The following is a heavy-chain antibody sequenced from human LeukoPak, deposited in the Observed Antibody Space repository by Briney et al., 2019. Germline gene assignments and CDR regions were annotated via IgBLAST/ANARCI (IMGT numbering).Heavy chain of an antibody. V-gene: IGHV3-20*04. D-gene: IGHD5-24*01. CDR1: GFTFDDYG. CDR2: INWNGGST. Sequence: GGSLRLSCAASGFTFDDYGMSWVRQAPGKGLEWVSGINWNGGSTGYADSVEGRFTISRDNAKNSLYLQMNSLRAEDTAVYYCARGESEMATIGNYFYFYYMDVWGNGTTVTISS. J-gene: IGHJ6*03. CDR3: ARGESEMATIGNYFYFYYMDV.